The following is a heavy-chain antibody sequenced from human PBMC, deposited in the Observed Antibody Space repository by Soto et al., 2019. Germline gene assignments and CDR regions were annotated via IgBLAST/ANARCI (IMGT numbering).Heavy chain of an antibody. J-gene: IGHJ4*02. CDR2: ISSSSSYI. V-gene: IGHV3-21*01. CDR3: ARDPVGATALDY. CDR1: RFTFSSYS. Sequence: GGSLRLSCAASRFTFSSYSMNWVRQAPGKGLEWVSSISSSSSYIYYADSVKGRFTISRDNAKNSLYLQMNSLRAEDTAVYYCARDPVGATALDYWGQGTLVTVSS. D-gene: IGHD1-26*01.